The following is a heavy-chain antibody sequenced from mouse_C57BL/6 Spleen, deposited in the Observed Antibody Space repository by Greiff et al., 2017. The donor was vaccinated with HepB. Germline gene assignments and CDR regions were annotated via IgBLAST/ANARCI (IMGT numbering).Heavy chain of an antibody. Sequence: VQLQQPGAELVTPGASVKLSCKASGYTFTSYWMHWVKQRPGQGLEWIGEIDPSDSYTNYNQKFKGKSTLTVDKSSSTAYMQLSSLTSEDSAVYYCARALVATDYWGQGTTLTVSS. V-gene: IGHV1-69*01. CDR2: IDPSDSYT. J-gene: IGHJ2*01. D-gene: IGHD1-1*01. CDR3: ARALVATDY. CDR1: GYTFTSYW.